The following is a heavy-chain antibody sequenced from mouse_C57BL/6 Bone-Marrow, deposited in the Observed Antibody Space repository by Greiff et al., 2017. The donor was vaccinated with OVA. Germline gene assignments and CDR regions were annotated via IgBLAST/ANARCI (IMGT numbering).Heavy chain of an antibody. CDR3: ARKRYYDFNWYFDV. CDR1: GFSLTSYG. J-gene: IGHJ1*03. CDR2: IWSGGST. Sequence: VKLQESGPGLVQPSQSLSITCTVSGFSLTSYGVHWVRQSPGKGLEWLGVIWSGGSTDYNAAFISRLSISKDNSKSQVFFKMNSLQADDTAIYYCARKRYYDFNWYFDVWGTGTTVTVSS. D-gene: IGHD2-4*01. V-gene: IGHV2-2*01.